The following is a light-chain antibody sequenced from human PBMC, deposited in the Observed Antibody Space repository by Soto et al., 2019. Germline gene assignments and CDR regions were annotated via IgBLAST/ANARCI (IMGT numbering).Light chain of an antibody. CDR3: QQYSSSPIT. CDR2: GAS. V-gene: IGKV3-20*01. Sequence: EIVLTQSPATLSVSPGESATLSCRASQSISGNLAWYQQKPGLSPRLLIYGASSRATGIPDRFSGGGSGTDFSLTISRQDPEDFAVYYCQQYSSSPITFGQGTRLEIK. J-gene: IGKJ5*01. CDR1: QSISGN.